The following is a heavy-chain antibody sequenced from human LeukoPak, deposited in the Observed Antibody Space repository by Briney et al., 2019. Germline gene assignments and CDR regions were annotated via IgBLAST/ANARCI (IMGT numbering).Heavy chain of an antibody. D-gene: IGHD5-24*01. CDR2: IDQDASTI. V-gene: IGHV3-7*01. Sequence: GRSQRLLCAASGSTFSKFWTSWVRLAPGKWLGWVACIDQDASTIRYVDSVRGRFTISRDNAKNSLFLQMNSLRVEDTAFYYCAKHLRDATIYDFWGHGVLVTVSS. J-gene: IGHJ4*01. CDR3: AKHLRDATIYDF. CDR1: GSTFSKFW.